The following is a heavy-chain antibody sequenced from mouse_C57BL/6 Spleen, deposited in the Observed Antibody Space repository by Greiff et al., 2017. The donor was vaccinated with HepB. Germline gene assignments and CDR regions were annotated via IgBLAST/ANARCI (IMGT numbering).Heavy chain of an antibody. Sequence: QVQLKESGPGLVQPSQSLSITCTVSGFSLTSYGVHWVRQSPGKGLEWLGVIWSGGSTDYNAAFISRLSISKDNSKSQVFFKMNSLQADDTAIYYCAKSVRRGDYAMDYWGQGTSVTVSS. CDR2: IWSGGST. CDR3: AKSVRRGDYAMDY. D-gene: IGHD2-14*01. CDR1: GFSLTSYG. V-gene: IGHV2-2*01. J-gene: IGHJ4*01.